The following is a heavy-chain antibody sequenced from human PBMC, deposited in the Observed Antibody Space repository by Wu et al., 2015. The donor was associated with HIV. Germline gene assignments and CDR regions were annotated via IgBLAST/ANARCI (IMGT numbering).Heavy chain of an antibody. V-gene: IGHV1-69*05. CDR1: GGTFSSYA. CDR2: IIPIFGTA. D-gene: IGHD3-22*01. Sequence: QVQLVQSGAEVKKPGSSVKVSCKASGGTFSSYAISWVRQAPGQGLEWMGGIIPIFGTANYAQKFQGRVTITTDESTSTAYMELSSLRSEDTAVYYCARGLIGGYYYDSSGYYYGGVFDPWGQGTLVTVSS. CDR3: ARGLIGGYYYDSSGYYYGGVFDP. J-gene: IGHJ5*02.